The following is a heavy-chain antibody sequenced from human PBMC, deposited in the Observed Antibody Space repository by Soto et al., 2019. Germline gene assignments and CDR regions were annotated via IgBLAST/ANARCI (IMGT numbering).Heavy chain of an antibody. Sequence: EVQVLDSGGGLVQPGGSLRLSCAASGFTFSNYAMSWVRQAPGKGLEGVSIISGSGGSTNYADSVTGRFTISRDNSENTLSLQMNSLRAEDTAVYYCAKLPLANRYFDYWGQGNLVIVSS. V-gene: IGHV3-23*01. D-gene: IGHD1-20*01. J-gene: IGHJ4*02. CDR3: AKLPLANRYFDY. CDR2: ISGSGGST. CDR1: GFTFSNYA.